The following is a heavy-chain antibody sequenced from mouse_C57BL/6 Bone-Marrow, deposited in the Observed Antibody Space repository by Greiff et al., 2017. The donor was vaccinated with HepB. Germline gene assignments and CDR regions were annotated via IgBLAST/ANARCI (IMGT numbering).Heavy chain of an antibody. Sequence: VQLQESGPELVKPGASVKISCKASGYAFSSSWMNWVKQRPGKGLEWIGRIYPGDGDTNYNGKFKGKATLTADKSSSTAYMQLSSLPSEDSAVYFCANFYPWFAYWGQGTLVTVSA. J-gene: IGHJ3*01. V-gene: IGHV1-82*01. D-gene: IGHD2-1*01. CDR2: IYPGDGDT. CDR3: ANFYPWFAY. CDR1: GYAFSSSW.